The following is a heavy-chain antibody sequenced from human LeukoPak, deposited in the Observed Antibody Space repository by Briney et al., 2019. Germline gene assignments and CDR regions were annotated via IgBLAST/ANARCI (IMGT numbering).Heavy chain of an antibody. CDR2: IYTSGST. J-gene: IGHJ6*02. CDR1: GGSISSYY. V-gene: IGHV4-4*07. CDR3: ARGVVVPAAMRYYYYYYGMDV. D-gene: IGHD2-2*01. Sequence: PSETLSLTCTVSGGSISSYYWSWIRQPAGKGLEWIGRIYTSGSTNYNPSLKSRVTMSADTSKNQFSLKLSSVTAADTAVYYCARGVVVPAAMRYYYYYYGMDVWGQGTTVTVSS.